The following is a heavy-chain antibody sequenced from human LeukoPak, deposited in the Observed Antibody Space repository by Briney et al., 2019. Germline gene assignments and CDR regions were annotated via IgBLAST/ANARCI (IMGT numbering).Heavy chain of an antibody. Sequence: ASVKVSCKASGYTFTSYGISWVRQAPGQGLEWMGWISAYNGNTNYAQKLQGRVTMTTDTSTSTAYMELRSLRSDDTAVYYCARSSFWQVRGRSWFDPWGQGTLVTVSS. CDR2: ISAYNGNT. J-gene: IGHJ5*02. V-gene: IGHV1-18*01. CDR1: GYTFTSYG. CDR3: ARSSFWQVRGRSWFDP. D-gene: IGHD2-15*01.